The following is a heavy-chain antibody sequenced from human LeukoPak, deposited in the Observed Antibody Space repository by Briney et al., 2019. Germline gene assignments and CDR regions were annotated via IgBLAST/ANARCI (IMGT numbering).Heavy chain of an antibody. D-gene: IGHD6-13*01. CDR3: ARVRSSWYYLDY. J-gene: IGHJ4*02. Sequence: GGSLRLSCAASGFTFSSYSMNWVRQAPGKGLEWVSSISSSSSYIYYADSVKGRFTISRDNAKNSLYLQMNSLRAEDTAVYYCARVRSSWYYLDYWGQGTLVTVSS. CDR1: GFTFSSYS. V-gene: IGHV3-21*01. CDR2: ISSSSSYI.